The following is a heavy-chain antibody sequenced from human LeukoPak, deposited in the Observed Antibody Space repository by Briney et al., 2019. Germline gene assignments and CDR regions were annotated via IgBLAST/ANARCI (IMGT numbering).Heavy chain of an antibody. J-gene: IGHJ5*02. D-gene: IGHD3-3*01. V-gene: IGHV3-21*01. Sequence: GGSLRLSCAASGFTFSSYSMKWVRQAPGKGLEWVSSISSSSYIYYADSVKGRFTISRDNAKNSLYLQMNSLRAEDTAVYYCARVTEYYDFWSGYYSWFDPWGQGTLVTVSS. CDR1: GFTFSSYS. CDR3: ARVTEYYDFWSGYYSWFDP. CDR2: ISSSSYI.